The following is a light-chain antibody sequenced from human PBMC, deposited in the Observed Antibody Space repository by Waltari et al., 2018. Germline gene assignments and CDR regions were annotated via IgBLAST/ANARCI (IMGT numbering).Light chain of an antibody. Sequence: DVVMTQSPLSLPVTLGQPASISCRSSQSLVYSDGNTYLSWFQQRPGQSPRHLIYKVSNRDSGVPDRFSGSGSGTDFTLRITRVEAEDVGFYYCMQGTHWPLYTFGQGTKLEIK. J-gene: IGKJ2*01. CDR1: QSLVYSDGNTY. CDR3: MQGTHWPLYT. V-gene: IGKV2-30*01. CDR2: KVS.